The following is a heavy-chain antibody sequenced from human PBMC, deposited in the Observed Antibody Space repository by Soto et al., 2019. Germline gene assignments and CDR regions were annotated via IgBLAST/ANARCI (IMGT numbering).Heavy chain of an antibody. CDR3: ARESRGSQGYGMDV. D-gene: IGHD1-26*01. CDR2: IYYTGST. V-gene: IGHV4-59*01. Sequence: QVQLQESGPGLVKPSETLSLTCTVSGGSISSYYWSWIRQPPGKGLEWIGYIYYTGSTNYNPSLKSRVTISVDTSKSQCSLKLSSVTAADTAVYYCARESRGSQGYGMDVWGQGTTVTVSS. J-gene: IGHJ6*02. CDR1: GGSISSYY.